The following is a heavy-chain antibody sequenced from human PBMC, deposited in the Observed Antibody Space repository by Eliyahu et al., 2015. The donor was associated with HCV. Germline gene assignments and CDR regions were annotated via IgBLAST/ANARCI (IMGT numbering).Heavy chain of an antibody. CDR3: TRDECTSPSCFGP. V-gene: IGHV3-33*01. D-gene: IGHD2-2*01. Sequence: XVESGGGVVQPGMSLRLSCAASGFTFSTXGLHWVRQAPGKGXEWXAGVQNDGSIKYYGDSVKGRFTISKDNSKKTLYLQMNSLRVEDTAVYYCTRDECTSPSCFGPWGQGTLVTVSA. CDR1: GFTFSTXG. J-gene: IGHJ5*02. CDR2: VQNDGSIK.